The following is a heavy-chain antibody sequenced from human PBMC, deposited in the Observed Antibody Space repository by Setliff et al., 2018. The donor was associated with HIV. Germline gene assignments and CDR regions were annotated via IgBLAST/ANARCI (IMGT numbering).Heavy chain of an antibody. CDR3: ETIAAAGLDAFDI. J-gene: IGHJ3*02. V-gene: IGHV4-38-2*01. D-gene: IGHD6-13*01. Sequence: PSETLSLTCAVSGYSISSGYYWGWIRQPPGKGLEWIGSIYHSGNTYYNPSLKSRVTMSLDTSKNQFSLKLNSVTAADTAVYYCETIAAAGLDAFDIWGQGTMVTVSS. CDR1: GYSISSGYY. CDR2: IYHSGNT.